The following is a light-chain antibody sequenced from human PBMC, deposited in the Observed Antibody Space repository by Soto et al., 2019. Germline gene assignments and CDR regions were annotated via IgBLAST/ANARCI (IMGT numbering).Light chain of an antibody. CDR3: QQYGSPLWT. J-gene: IGKJ1*01. Sequence: ENVLTQSPGTLSLSPGERAPLSCRASQSVGSAWLAWYQQKPGQAPRLLLYSTSTRATGIPDRFSGSGSGTDFTLTISRLEPEDFAVYYCQQYGSPLWTFGQGTKVEVK. CDR1: QSVGSAW. V-gene: IGKV3-20*01. CDR2: STS.